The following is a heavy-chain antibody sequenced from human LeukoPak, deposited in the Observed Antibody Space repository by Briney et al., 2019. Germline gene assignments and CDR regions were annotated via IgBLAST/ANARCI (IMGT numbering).Heavy chain of an antibody. CDR3: ARAGYDFWSGSLSDAFDI. V-gene: IGHV3-30*04. D-gene: IGHD3-3*01. CDR1: GFTFSSYA. CDR2: ISYDGSNK. J-gene: IGHJ3*02. Sequence: TGGSLRLSCAASGFTFSSYAMHWVRQAPGKGLEWVAVISYDGSNKYYADSVKGRFTISRDNSKNTLYLQMNSLRAEDTAVYYCARAGYDFWSGSLSDAFDIWGQGTMVTVSS.